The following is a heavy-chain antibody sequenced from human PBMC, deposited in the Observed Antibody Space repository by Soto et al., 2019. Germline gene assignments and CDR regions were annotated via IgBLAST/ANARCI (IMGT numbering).Heavy chain of an antibody. J-gene: IGHJ5*01. CDR1: GDSVSTNSAT. CDR2: TYYRSKWDY. V-gene: IGHV6-1*01. CDR3: ARLIGNSWLDS. Sequence: SQTLSLTCAISGDSVSTNSATWDGIRQSPSRGLEWLGRTYYRSKWDYDYAASVKGRININPDTSNNQVSLHLDSVTPDDTAVYYCARLIGNSWLDSWGQGNLVTVS. D-gene: IGHD2-8*01.